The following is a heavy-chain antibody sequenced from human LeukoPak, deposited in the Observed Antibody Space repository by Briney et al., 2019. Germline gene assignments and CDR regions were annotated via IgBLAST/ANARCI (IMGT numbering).Heavy chain of an antibody. CDR3: ARPPRGDAFDI. V-gene: IGHV3-72*01. J-gene: IGHJ3*02. CDR2: SRNKANSYTT. CDR1: GFTFSDHY. Sequence: PGGSLRLSCAASGFTFSDHYMDWVRQAPGKGLEWVGRSRNKANSYTTEYAASVKGRFSISRDDSKNSLYLQMNSLKTEDTAGYYCARPPRGDAFDIWGQGTMVTVSS.